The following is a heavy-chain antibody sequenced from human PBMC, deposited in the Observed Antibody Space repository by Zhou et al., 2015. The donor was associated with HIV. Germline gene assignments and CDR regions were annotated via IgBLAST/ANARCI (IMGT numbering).Heavy chain of an antibody. D-gene: IGHD6-13*01. J-gene: IGHJ4*02. CDR2: MKSKRDDGTS. V-gene: IGHV3-15*01. CDR1: GFTFRSYG. CDR3: RGIAAAAIGNYFDY. Sequence: VQLVESGGGVVQPGRSLRLSCAASGFTFRSYGIHWVRQAPGKGLEYIGRMKSKRDDGTSEYAAPVKGRFTISRDDSKNTLYLQMNSLKTEDTAVYYCRGIAAAAIGNYFDYWGQGTLVTVSS.